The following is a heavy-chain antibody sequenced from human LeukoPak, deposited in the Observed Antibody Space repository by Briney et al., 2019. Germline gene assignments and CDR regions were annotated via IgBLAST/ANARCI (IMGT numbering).Heavy chain of an antibody. V-gene: IGHV3-30-3*01. CDR1: GFTFSSYA. D-gene: IGHD1-26*01. CDR2: ISYDGSNK. Sequence: GGSLRLSCAASGFTFSSYAMHWVRQAPGKWLEWVAVISYDGSNKYYADSVKGRFTISRDNSKNTLYLQMNSLRAEDTTVYYCARDPGSGSYHRYFQHWGQGTLVTVSS. CDR3: ARDPGSGSYHRYFQH. J-gene: IGHJ1*01.